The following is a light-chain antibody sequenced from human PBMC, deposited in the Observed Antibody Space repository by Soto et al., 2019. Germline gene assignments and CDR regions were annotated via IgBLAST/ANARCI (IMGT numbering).Light chain of an antibody. Sequence: QSVLTQPPSVSGAPGQRVTISCTRSSSNIGAGYDIHWYQQVPGTAPKPLIYANNNRASGVPDRFSGSKSGTSASLAITGLQAEDEADYYCQSSDTSLSGYVFGPGTKLTVL. V-gene: IGLV1-40*01. CDR1: SSNIGAGYD. J-gene: IGLJ1*01. CDR2: ANN. CDR3: QSSDTSLSGYV.